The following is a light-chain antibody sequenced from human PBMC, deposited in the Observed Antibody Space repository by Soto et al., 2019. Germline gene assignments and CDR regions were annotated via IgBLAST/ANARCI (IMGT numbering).Light chain of an antibody. CDR3: QQRNFWQVT. CDR1: ESVDDY. J-gene: IGKJ5*01. CDR2: DVS. Sequence: EVVLTQSPVTLSLSPGERATLSCRASESVDDYLAWYQQKPGQAPRLLIYDVSKRATGIPARFSGSGSGTDFTLTISSIETEDFAIYYCQQRNFWQVTFGQGTRLDIK. V-gene: IGKV3-11*01.